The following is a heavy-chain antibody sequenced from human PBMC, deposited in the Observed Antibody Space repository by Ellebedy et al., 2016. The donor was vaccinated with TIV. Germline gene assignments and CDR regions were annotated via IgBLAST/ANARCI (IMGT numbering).Heavy chain of an antibody. CDR1: GYSLSNFW. V-gene: IGHV5-10-1*01. D-gene: IGHD5-12*01. CDR3: ALLYTGYDSDHYYYHGLDV. J-gene: IGHJ6*02. Sequence: GESLKISCKGSGYSLSNFWLTWVRQMPGKGLEWMGKIDPSDSYTKYNPSFQGHVTISVDKSISTAYLQCSSLKASDTAMYYCALLYTGYDSDHYYYHGLDVWGQGTTVTVSS. CDR2: IDPSDSYT.